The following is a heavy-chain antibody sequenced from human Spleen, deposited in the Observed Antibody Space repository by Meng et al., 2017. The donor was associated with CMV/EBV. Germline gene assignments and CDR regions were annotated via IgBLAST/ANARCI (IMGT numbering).Heavy chain of an antibody. CDR3: ARSDNILTGYYNVMGFVIGY. J-gene: IGHJ4*02. Sequence: GGSLRLSCAASGFTFSDYYMSWIRQAPGKGLELVSFISSSGSTIYYADSVKGRFAISRDNAKNSLYLQMNSLRAEDTAVYYCARSDNILTGYYNVMGFVIGYWGQGTLVTVSS. CDR1: GFTFSDYY. V-gene: IGHV3-11*01. D-gene: IGHD3-9*01. CDR2: ISSSGSTI.